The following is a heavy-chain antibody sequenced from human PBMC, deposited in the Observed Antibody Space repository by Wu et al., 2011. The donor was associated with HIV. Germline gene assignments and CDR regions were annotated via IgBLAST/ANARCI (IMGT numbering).Heavy chain of an antibody. CDR1: GYTFTDYY. D-gene: IGHD2-15*01. CDR2: INPKSGGS. V-gene: IGHV1-2*02. Sequence: QVHLVQSGAEVKKPGASVKVSCKASGYTFTDYYMHWVRQAPGQGLEWMGWINPKSGGSYYAQKFQGRVTMTRDTSISTGSMELSRLRSDDTAVYYCARAETIVVGQNYYYYLDVWGRRDHGHRLL. CDR3: ARAETIVVGQNYYYYLDV. J-gene: IGHJ6*02.